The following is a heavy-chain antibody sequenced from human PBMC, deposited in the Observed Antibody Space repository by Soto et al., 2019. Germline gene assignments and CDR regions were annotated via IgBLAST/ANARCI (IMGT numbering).Heavy chain of an antibody. CDR2: IYYSGST. V-gene: IGHV4-39*01. Sequence: SETLSLTCTVSGGSISSSSYYWGWIRQPPGKGLEWIGSIYYSGSTYYNPSLKSRVTISVDTSKNQFSLKLSSVTAADTAVYYCARGADVTIFGVVISHYGMDVWGQGTTVTVSS. D-gene: IGHD3-3*01. J-gene: IGHJ6*02. CDR3: ARGADVTIFGVVISHYGMDV. CDR1: GGSISSSSYY.